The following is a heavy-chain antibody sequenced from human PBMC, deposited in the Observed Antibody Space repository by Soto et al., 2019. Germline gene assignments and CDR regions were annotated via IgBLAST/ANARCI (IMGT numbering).Heavy chain of an antibody. Sequence: PSETLSLTCTVSGGSISSYYWSWIRQPPGKGLEWIGYIYYSGSTNYNPSLKSRVTISVDMSKNQFSLKLSSVTAADTAVYYCARVSGNYVAFDIWGQGTMVTVSS. J-gene: IGHJ3*02. D-gene: IGHD4-4*01. CDR2: IYYSGST. CDR1: GGSISSYY. CDR3: ARVSGNYVAFDI. V-gene: IGHV4-59*01.